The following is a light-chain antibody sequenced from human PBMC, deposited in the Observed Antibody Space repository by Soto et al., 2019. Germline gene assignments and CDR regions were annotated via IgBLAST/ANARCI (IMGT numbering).Light chain of an antibody. CDR2: EVN. Sequence: QSALTQPASVSGSPGQSITISCTGTSSDVGGYDYVSWHQQHPGKAPKLMIYEVNTRPSGVSNRFSGSKSGNTASLTISGLQAEDEAYYYCCSYTSSGAHVFGGGTKLTVL. J-gene: IGLJ2*01. CDR3: CSYTSSGAHV. V-gene: IGLV2-14*01. CDR1: SSDVGGYDY.